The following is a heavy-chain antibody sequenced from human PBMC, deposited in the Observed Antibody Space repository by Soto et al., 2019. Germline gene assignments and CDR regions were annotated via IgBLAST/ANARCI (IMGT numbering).Heavy chain of an antibody. Sequence: EVQLLESGGDLVQPGGSLRLSCAASGFTFSSYAMTWVRQAPGKGLEWVAAISDTGANTYYADSVKGRFTIPRDNSKNTLHLQMNSLRAEDTALYYWAKDAVSFDYWGQGTLVAVSS. J-gene: IGHJ4*02. CDR3: AKDAVSFDY. CDR1: GFTFSSYA. D-gene: IGHD2-8*01. V-gene: IGHV3-23*01. CDR2: ISDTGANT.